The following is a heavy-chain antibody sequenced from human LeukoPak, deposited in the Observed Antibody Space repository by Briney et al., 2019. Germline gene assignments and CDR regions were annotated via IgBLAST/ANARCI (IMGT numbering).Heavy chain of an antibody. V-gene: IGHV3-7*03. CDR2: IKHNGNVN. Sequence: GGSLRLPCAASGFTFSSYWMHWARQAPGKGLEWVASIKHNGNVNYYVDSVKGRFTLSRDNAKNSLYLQMSNLRAEDTAVYFCARGGGLDVWGQGATVTVSS. CDR3: ARGGGLDV. CDR1: GFTFSSYW. D-gene: IGHD3-16*01. J-gene: IGHJ6*02.